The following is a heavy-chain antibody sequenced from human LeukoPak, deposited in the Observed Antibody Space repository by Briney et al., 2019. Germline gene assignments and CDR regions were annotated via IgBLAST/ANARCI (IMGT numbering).Heavy chain of an antibody. CDR2: INPNSGGT. CDR3: ARGLRENYFDY. CDR1: GGTFSSYA. Sequence: GASVKVSCKASGGTFSSYAISWVRQAPGQGLEWMGWINPNSGGTNYAQKFQGRVTMTRDTSISTAYMELSRLRSDDTAVYYCARGLRENYFDYWGQGTLVTVSS. J-gene: IGHJ4*02. D-gene: IGHD1-26*01. V-gene: IGHV1-2*02.